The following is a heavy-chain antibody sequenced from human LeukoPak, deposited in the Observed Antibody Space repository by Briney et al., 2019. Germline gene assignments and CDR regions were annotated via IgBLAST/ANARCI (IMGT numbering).Heavy chain of an antibody. CDR1: GFTFSSYS. Sequence: PGGSLRLSCAASGFTFSSYSMNWVRQAPGKGLEWVSYISSRSSTIYYADSVKGRFTISRDNAKNSLYPQMNSLRAEDTAVYYCARGTGTVTPAEYFQHWGQGTLVTVSS. V-gene: IGHV3-48*01. J-gene: IGHJ1*01. D-gene: IGHD4-11*01. CDR2: ISSRSSTI. CDR3: ARGTGTVTPAEYFQH.